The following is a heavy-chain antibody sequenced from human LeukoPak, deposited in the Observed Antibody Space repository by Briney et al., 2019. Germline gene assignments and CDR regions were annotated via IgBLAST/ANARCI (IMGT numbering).Heavy chain of an antibody. J-gene: IGHJ4*02. CDR3: ARDGMATINS. V-gene: IGHV3-7*03. Sequence: GGSLRLSCAASGFIFSTYWMSWVRQAPGKGLEWVANIKQDGSEKYYVDSVKGRFTISRGNAKNSLYLQMNSLRAEDTAVYYCARDGMATINSWGQGTVVTVSS. D-gene: IGHD5-12*01. CDR1: GFIFSTYW. CDR2: IKQDGSEK.